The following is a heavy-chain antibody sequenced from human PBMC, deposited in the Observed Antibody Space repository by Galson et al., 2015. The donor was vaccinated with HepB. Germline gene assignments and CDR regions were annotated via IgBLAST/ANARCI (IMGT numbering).Heavy chain of an antibody. CDR1: GYTFTSYG. J-gene: IGHJ5*02. CDR2: ISAYNGNT. Sequence: CKASGYTFTSYGISWVRQAPGQGLEWMGWISAYNGNTNYAQKLQGRVTMTTDTSTSTAYMELRSLRSDDTAVYYCARGFWSGYYWGEEGWWFDPWGQGTLVTVSS. D-gene: IGHD3-3*01. CDR3: ARGFWSGYYWGEEGWWFDP. V-gene: IGHV1-18*01.